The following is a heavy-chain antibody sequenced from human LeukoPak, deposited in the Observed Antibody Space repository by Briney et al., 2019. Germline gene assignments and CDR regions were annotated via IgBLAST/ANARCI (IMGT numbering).Heavy chain of an antibody. CDR3: AGLLYAGRVDY. Sequence: PSEALSLTCTVSGGSISSGDYYWSWIRQPPGKGLEWIGYIYYSGSTYYNPSLKSRVTISVDTSKNQFSLKLSSVTAADTAVYYCAGLLYAGRVDYWGQGTLVSVSS. CDR1: GGSISSGDYY. J-gene: IGHJ4*02. V-gene: IGHV4-30-4*08. CDR2: IYYSGST. D-gene: IGHD2-2*02.